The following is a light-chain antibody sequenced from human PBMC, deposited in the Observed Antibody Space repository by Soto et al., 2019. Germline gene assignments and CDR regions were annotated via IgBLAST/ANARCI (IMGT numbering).Light chain of an antibody. CDR1: SSDVGGYNY. CDR2: EVS. J-gene: IGLJ2*01. Sequence: QSALTQPPSASGSPGQSVTISCTGTSSDVGGYNYVSWYQQHPGKAPKLMIYEVSKRPSGVPDRFSGSKSGNTASLTVSGLQAEDEADYYCSSYESSNNLVVFGGGTKLTVL. CDR3: SSYESSNNLVV. V-gene: IGLV2-8*01.